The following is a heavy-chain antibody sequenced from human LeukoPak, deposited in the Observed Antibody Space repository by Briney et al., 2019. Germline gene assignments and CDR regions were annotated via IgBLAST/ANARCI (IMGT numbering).Heavy chain of an antibody. D-gene: IGHD1-1*01. J-gene: IGHJ4*02. Sequence: PGGSLRLSCTAAGFTFGDYAMSWVRQAPGKGLEWVGFIRSKAYGGTTEYAASVKGRFTISRDDSKSIAYLQMNSLETEDTAVYYCPSPGVPPGRYWGQGTLVTVSS. CDR3: PSPGVPPGRY. CDR1: GFTFGDYA. CDR2: IRSKAYGGTT. V-gene: IGHV3-49*04.